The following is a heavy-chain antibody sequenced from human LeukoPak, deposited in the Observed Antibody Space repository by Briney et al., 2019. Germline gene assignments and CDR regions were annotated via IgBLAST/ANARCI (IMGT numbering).Heavy chain of an antibody. CDR2: IKSKTDGCTT. Sequence: SLXLSXXXSXFXFSNAWMSWVRQAPGKGLEWVGRIKSKTDGCTTDYAAPVKGRFTISRDDSKKTVYLQMNSLNTEDTAVYYCTTDLRNYYGSGSYPVWGQGTLVTVSS. CDR1: XFXFSNAW. CDR3: TTDLRNYYGSGSYPV. V-gene: IGHV3-15*01. D-gene: IGHD3-10*01. J-gene: IGHJ4*02.